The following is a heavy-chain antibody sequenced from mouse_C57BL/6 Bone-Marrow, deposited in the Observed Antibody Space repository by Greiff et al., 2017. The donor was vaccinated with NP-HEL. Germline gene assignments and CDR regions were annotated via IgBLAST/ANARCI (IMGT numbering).Heavy chain of an antibody. D-gene: IGHD2-4*01. J-gene: IGHJ3*01. Sequence: DVHLVESGGGLVQPGGSLKLSCAASGFTFSDYGMAWVRQAPRKGPEWVAFISNLAYSIYYADTVTGRFTISRENAKNTLYLEMSSLRSEDTAMYYCARRGYDYDFAYWGQGTLVTVSA. CDR2: ISNLAYSI. CDR3: ARRGYDYDFAY. CDR1: GFTFSDYG. V-gene: IGHV5-15*04.